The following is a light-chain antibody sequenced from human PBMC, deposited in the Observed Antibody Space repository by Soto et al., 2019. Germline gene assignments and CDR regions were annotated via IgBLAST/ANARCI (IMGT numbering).Light chain of an antibody. Sequence: DIQMTQSPSSLSASVGDRVTISCRASQTITTYLNWCQQKPGKAPQLLIYGASILQSGVPSRFTGSGSGTDFTLTISSLQPDDFATYHCQQTHSTPWTFGQGTKVEIK. CDR1: QTITTY. J-gene: IGKJ1*01. CDR3: QQTHSTPWT. V-gene: IGKV1-39*01. CDR2: GAS.